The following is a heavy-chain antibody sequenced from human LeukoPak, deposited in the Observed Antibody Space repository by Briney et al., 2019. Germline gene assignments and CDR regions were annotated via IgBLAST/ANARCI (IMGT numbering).Heavy chain of an antibody. D-gene: IGHD2-21*02. J-gene: IGHJ4*02. CDR1: IESFSGYY. CDR3: ARVRGDLSIDY. V-gene: IGHV4-34*01. CDR2: INHSGST. Sequence: SETLSLTCAVYIESFSGYYRTWIRQPPGKGLEWIGEINHSGSTNYNPSLKSRVTISADTSKSQFSLKLSSVTAADTAVYYCARVRGDLSIDYWGQGNLVTVSS.